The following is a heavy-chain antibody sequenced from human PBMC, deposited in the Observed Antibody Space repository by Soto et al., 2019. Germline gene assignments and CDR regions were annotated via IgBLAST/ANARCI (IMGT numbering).Heavy chain of an antibody. V-gene: IGHV3-7*01. J-gene: IGHJ3*02. D-gene: IGHD4-17*01. CDR3: LVTTSAFEI. Sequence: EVQLVESGGDLAQPGGSPRLSCAASGFTLSNFWVNWVRQAPGKGLEWVANIKQGGIEKNYVDSVKGRFTISRDDTKNSLFLQMNNLRAEDTAVYYCLVTTSAFEIWGRGTTVTVSS. CDR1: GFTLSNFW. CDR2: IKQGGIEK.